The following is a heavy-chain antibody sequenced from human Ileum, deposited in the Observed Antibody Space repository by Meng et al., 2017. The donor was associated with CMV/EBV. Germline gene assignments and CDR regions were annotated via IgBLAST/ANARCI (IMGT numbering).Heavy chain of an antibody. J-gene: IGHJ4*02. D-gene: IGHD5-18*01. V-gene: IGHV3-23*01. CDR2: IGDNGGST. Sequence: GESLKISCAASGFTFGSYGMNWVRQAPGKGLEWVAVIGDNGGSTYYADSVRGRFTICRDNSKNNLYLQMNNLRAEDTAIYYGAKHESGYGYGRDYFEYWGQGTLVTVSS. CDR3: AKHESGYGYGRDYFEY. CDR1: GFTFGSYG.